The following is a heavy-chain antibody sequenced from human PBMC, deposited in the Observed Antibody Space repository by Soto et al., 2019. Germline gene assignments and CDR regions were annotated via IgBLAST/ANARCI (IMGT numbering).Heavy chain of an antibody. V-gene: IGHV3-30*18. Sequence: GGSLRLSCAASGFTFSSYGMHWVRQAPGKGLEWVAVISYDGSNKYYADSVKGRFTISRDNSKNTLYLQMNSLRAEDTAVYYCAKGGATNQPPADYWGQGTLVTVSS. CDR1: GFTFSSYG. CDR3: AKGGATNQPPADY. J-gene: IGHJ4*02. CDR2: ISYDGSNK. D-gene: IGHD1-26*01.